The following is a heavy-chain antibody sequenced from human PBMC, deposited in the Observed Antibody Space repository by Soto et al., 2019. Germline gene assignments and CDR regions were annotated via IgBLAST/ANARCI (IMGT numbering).Heavy chain of an antibody. V-gene: IGHV3-21*01. D-gene: IGHD6-19*01. CDR3: ARDCSSGWSCFDY. Sequence: GGSLRLSCAASGFTFSSYSMNWVRQAPGKGLEWVSSISSSSSYIYYADSVKGRFTISRDNAKNSLYLQMNSLRAEDTAVYYCARDCSSGWSCFDYWGQGTLVTVSS. J-gene: IGHJ4*02. CDR1: GFTFSSYS. CDR2: ISSSSSYI.